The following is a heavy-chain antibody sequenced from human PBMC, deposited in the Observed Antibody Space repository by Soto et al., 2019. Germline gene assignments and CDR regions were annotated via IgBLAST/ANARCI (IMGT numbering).Heavy chain of an antibody. V-gene: IGHV4-34*01. Sequence: SETLSLTCAVYAGSFSHYYWNWIRQSPGKGLEWIGKIKHSGSSNYNPSLRSRVSISVDMSKNQFSLRLTSVTAADTAVYYCARVGSRDWQVALDIWGQGTMVTGSS. J-gene: IGHJ3*02. CDR1: AGSFSHYY. CDR2: IKHSGSS. CDR3: ARVGSRDWQVALDI. D-gene: IGHD2-21*02.